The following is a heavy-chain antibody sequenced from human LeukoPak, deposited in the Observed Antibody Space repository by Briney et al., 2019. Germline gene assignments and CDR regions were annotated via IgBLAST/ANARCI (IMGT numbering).Heavy chain of an antibody. Sequence: GGSLRLSCTASGLTFSTYAMSWVRQAPGKGLEWVSTITISGGSTYYADSVKGRFTISRDNSKNTLHLQMNSLRAEDTALYYCAKASGYTYGYPFDYWGQGTLVTVSS. J-gene: IGHJ4*02. D-gene: IGHD5-18*01. CDR1: GLTFSTYA. CDR3: AKASGYTYGYPFDY. CDR2: ITISGGST. V-gene: IGHV3-23*01.